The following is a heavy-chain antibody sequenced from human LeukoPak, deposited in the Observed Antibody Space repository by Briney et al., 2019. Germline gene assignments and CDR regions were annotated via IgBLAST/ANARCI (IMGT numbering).Heavy chain of an antibody. D-gene: IGHD3-10*01. CDR1: GGSISSGGYS. CDR3: ARDVSHYGSGSYYRWFDP. CDR2: IYHSGST. Sequence: SETLSLTCAVSGGSISSGGYSWSWIRQPPGKGLEWIGYIYHSGSTYYNPSLKSRVTISVDRSKNQFSLKLSSVTAADTAVYYRARDVSHYGSGSYYRWFDPWGQGTLVTVSS. J-gene: IGHJ5*02. V-gene: IGHV4-30-2*01.